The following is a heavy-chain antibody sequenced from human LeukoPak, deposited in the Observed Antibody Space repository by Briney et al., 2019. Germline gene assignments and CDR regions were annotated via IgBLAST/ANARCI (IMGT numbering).Heavy chain of an antibody. CDR2: INPNSGGT. CDR3: ARARIAAAGVTDNY. J-gene: IGHJ4*02. V-gene: IGHV1-2*06. CDR1: GYTFTGYY. D-gene: IGHD6-13*01. Sequence: RASVKVSCKASGYTFTGYYMHWVRQAPGQGLEWTGRINPNSGGTNYAQKFQGRVTMTRDTSISTAYMELSRLRSDDTAVYYCARARIAAAGVTDNYWGQGTLATVSS.